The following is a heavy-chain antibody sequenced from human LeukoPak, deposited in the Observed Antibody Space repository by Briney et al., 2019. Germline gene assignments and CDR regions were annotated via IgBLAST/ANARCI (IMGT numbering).Heavy chain of an antibody. V-gene: IGHV1-8*03. Sequence: ASVKVSCKASGYTFTSYDINWVRQATGQGLEWMGWMNPNSGNTGYAQKFQGRVTITRDTSASTAYMELSSLRSEDTAVYYCARGIAAAGTISQYFQHWGQGTLVTVSS. CDR1: GYTFTSYD. J-gene: IGHJ1*01. CDR3: ARGIAAAGTISQYFQH. CDR2: MNPNSGNT. D-gene: IGHD6-13*01.